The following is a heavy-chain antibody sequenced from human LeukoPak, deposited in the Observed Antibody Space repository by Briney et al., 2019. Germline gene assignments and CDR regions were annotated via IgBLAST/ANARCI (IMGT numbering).Heavy chain of an antibody. CDR2: ISSSGGTA. J-gene: IGHJ4*02. V-gene: IGHV3-23*01. Sequence: GGSLRLSCAASGFTFSSYAMSWVRQAPGKGLEWVSTISSSGGTAYYRDSVKGRFTISRDNAKNSLYLQMNSLRAEDTAVYYCARGPVAGTFDYWGQGTLVTVSS. D-gene: IGHD6-19*01. CDR3: ARGPVAGTFDY. CDR1: GFTFSSYA.